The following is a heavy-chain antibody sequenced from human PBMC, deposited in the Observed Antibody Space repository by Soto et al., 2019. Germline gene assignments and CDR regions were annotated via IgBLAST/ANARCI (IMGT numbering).Heavy chain of an antibody. CDR1: GYSFNSYW. CDR2: IDPSDSYT. Sequence: ESLKISFKGCGYSFNSYWITWVRQMPGKGLEWTGRIDPSDSYTNYSPSFQGHVTISADKSISTAYLQWSSLKASDTAMYYCARLGSSGYLGAFDIWGQGTMVTVSS. V-gene: IGHV5-10-1*01. CDR3: ARLGSSGYLGAFDI. J-gene: IGHJ3*02. D-gene: IGHD3-22*01.